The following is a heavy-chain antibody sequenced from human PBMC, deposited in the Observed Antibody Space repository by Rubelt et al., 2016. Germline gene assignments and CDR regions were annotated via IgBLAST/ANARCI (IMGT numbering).Heavy chain of an antibody. Sequence: QVQLQESGPGLVKSSETLSLTCTVSGGSISNYYWSWIRQPPGKGLEWIGHIYYSGSTNYNPSLKSRFTISVDTSKNQFSLKCGAATAADTAVYYGARQGATIRGWGASFYGMDVWGQGTTVIVSS. V-gene: IGHV4-59*08. D-gene: IGHD5-12*01. CDR3: ARQGATIRGWGASFYGMDV. CDR1: GGSISNYY. J-gene: IGHJ6*02. CDR2: IYYSGST.